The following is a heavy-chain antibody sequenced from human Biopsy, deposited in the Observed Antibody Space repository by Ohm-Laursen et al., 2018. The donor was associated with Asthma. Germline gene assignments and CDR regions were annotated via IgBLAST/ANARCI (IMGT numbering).Heavy chain of an antibody. CDR1: GGSINIGDYY. Sequence: SDTLSLTCTVSGGSINIGDYYWSWIRQHPGKGLEWIGYIYYSGSTYYNPSLKSRVSILIDTSKNQFSLRLSSVTAADTAAYYCARTTYGDDGFDPWGQGTLVTVSS. CDR3: ARTTYGDDGFDP. CDR2: IYYSGST. D-gene: IGHD4-17*01. V-gene: IGHV4-31*03. J-gene: IGHJ5*02.